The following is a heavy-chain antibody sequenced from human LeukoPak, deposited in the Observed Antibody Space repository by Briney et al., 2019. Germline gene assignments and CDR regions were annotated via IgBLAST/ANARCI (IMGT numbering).Heavy chain of an antibody. V-gene: IGHV4-39*01. Sequence: SETLSLTCTVSSGSIRNSSFYWGWIRQPPGKGLEWIGSTYYSGNTYYNPSLKSRFTISLDTSKNLFSLKLSSVTAADTAVYYCARRETGSYFDYWGQGTLVTVSS. D-gene: IGHD1-1*01. CDR2: TYYSGNT. CDR1: SGSIRNSSFY. J-gene: IGHJ4*02. CDR3: ARRETGSYFDY.